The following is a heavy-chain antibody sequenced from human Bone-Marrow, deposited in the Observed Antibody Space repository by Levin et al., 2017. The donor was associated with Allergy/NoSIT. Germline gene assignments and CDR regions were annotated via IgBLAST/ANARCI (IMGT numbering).Heavy chain of an antibody. Sequence: QAGGSLRLSCSASGFTFSYYAMHWVRQAPGKGLEYVSAISSNGGSTYYADSVKGRFTISRDNSKNTLYLQMSSLRAEDTAVYYCVKDRAYFASGSPFDYWGQSTVVTVSS. CDR3: VKDRAYFASGSPFDY. CDR1: GFTFSYYA. J-gene: IGHJ4*02. V-gene: IGHV3-64D*06. D-gene: IGHD3-10*01. CDR2: ISSNGGST.